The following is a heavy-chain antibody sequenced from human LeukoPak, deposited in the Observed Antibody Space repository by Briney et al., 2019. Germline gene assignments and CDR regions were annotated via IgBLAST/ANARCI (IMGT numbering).Heavy chain of an antibody. Sequence: GASVKVSCKASGYTFTGYYMHWVRQAPGQGLEWMGWINPNSGGTNYAQKFQGRVTMTRDTSISTAYMELSRLRSDDTAVYYCARAYRYNWNYVGYNWFDPWGQGTLVTVSS. D-gene: IGHD1-7*01. J-gene: IGHJ5*02. CDR1: GYTFTGYY. V-gene: IGHV1-2*02. CDR2: INPNSGGT. CDR3: ARAYRYNWNYVGYNWFDP.